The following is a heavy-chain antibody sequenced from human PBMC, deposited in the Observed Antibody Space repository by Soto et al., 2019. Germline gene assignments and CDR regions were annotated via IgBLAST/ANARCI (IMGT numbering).Heavy chain of an antibody. V-gene: IGHV4-59*01. J-gene: IGHJ4*02. Sequence: PSETLSLTCTVSGGSISSYYWSWIRQPPGKGLEWIGYIYYSGSTNYNPSLKSRVTISVDTSKNQFSLKLSSVTAADTAVYYCARGVTTVTLIDYWGQGTLVTVSS. CDR2: IYYSGST. CDR3: ARGVTTVTLIDY. CDR1: GGSISSYY. D-gene: IGHD4-17*01.